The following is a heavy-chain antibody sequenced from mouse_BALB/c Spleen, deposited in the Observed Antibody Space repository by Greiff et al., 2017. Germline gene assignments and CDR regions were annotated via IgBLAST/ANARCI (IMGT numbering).Heavy chain of an antibody. V-gene: IGHV1-5*01. CDR2: IYPGNSDT. Sequence: EVQLQQSGTVLARPGASVKMSCKASGYSFTSYWMHWVKQRPGQGLEWIGAIYPGNSDTSYNQKFKGKAKLTAVTSASTAYMELSSLTNEDSAVYYCTRKNYYGSSPYFGYWGQGTTLTVSS. D-gene: IGHD1-1*01. CDR1: GYSFTSYW. CDR3: TRKNYYGSSPYFGY. J-gene: IGHJ2*01.